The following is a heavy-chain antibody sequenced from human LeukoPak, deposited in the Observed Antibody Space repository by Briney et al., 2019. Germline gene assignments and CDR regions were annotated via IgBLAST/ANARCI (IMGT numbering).Heavy chain of an antibody. CDR1: GGSISSSSYC. V-gene: IGHV4-39*01. D-gene: IGHD5-18*01. Sequence: SSETLSLACTVSGGSISSSSYCWGWIRRPPGKGLEWIGSICYSGSTYYSSSLKSRVTISVDTSKNQFSLKLSSVTAADTAVYYCARRRDTAVTTRAFDYWGQGTLVTVSS. CDR3: ARRRDTAVTTRAFDY. CDR2: ICYSGST. J-gene: IGHJ4*02.